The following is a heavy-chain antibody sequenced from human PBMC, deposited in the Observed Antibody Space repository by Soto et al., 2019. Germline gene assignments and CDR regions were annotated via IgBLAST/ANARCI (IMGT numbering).Heavy chain of an antibody. CDR2: ISDDGSNK. J-gene: IGHJ4*02. CDR1: GFTFSRYS. CDR3: ARDVRHYYDSSGDEI. D-gene: IGHD3-22*01. Sequence: QVQLVESGGGVVQPGRSLRLSCAASGFTFSRYSMHWVRQAPGKGLEWVAVISDDGSNKYNADSVKGRFTISRDNSKNTLYLQMNSLRAEDTAVYYCARDVRHYYDSSGDEIWGQGTLVTVSS. V-gene: IGHV3-30-3*01.